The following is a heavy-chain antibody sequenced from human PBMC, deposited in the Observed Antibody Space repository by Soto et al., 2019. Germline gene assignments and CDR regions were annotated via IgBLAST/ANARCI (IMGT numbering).Heavy chain of an antibody. CDR3: SREKVGTTFFDN. CDR2: IYPSVSS. Sequence: SETLSLTCNVSGFAISRGYYWSWVRQPPGKGLEWIGSIYPSVSSYHNPSLESRLTLSIDPSKNQFTLELASVTAADTALYYCSREKVGTTFFDNWGQGTQVT. CDR1: GFAISRGYY. D-gene: IGHD1-1*01. J-gene: IGHJ4*02. V-gene: IGHV4-38-2*02.